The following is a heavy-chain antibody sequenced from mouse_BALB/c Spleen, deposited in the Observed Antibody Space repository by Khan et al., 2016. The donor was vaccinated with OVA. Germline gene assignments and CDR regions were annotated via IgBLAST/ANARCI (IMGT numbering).Heavy chain of an antibody. V-gene: IGHV3-2*02. CDR2: ISYSGNT. CDR3: ARMQGGDFDY. CDR1: GYSITSDYA. J-gene: IGHJ2*01. D-gene: IGHD6-1*01. Sequence: EVKLQESGPGLVKPSQSLSLTCTVTGYSITSDYAWNWIRQFPGNKLEWMGYISYSGNTKYNPSLKSRISITRDTSKNQFFLQLNFVTIEDTATYYCARMQGGDFDYWGQGTTLTVSS.